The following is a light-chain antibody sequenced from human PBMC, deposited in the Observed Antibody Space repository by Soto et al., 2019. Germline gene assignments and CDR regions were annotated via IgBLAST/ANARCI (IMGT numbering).Light chain of an antibody. CDR3: LKYNSAPIT. Sequence: DIQMTQSPSSLSASVGDRVTITCRASQGISNYLAWYQQKPGKVPKLLIYAASTLQSGVPSRFSGSGSGTEFTLTIISQQPEDVATYYCLKYNSAPITFGQGTRLEMK. J-gene: IGKJ5*01. CDR2: AAS. V-gene: IGKV1-27*01. CDR1: QGISNY.